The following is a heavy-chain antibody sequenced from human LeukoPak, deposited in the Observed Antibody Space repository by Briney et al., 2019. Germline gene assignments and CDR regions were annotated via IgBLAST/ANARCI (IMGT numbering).Heavy chain of an antibody. J-gene: IGHJ6*03. V-gene: IGHV3-23*01. CDR1: GFTFSSYA. D-gene: IGHD2/OR15-2a*01. CDR2: IRVSGST. Sequence: GGSLRLSCTTSGFTFSSYALSWVRQAPGKGLEWVSGIRVSGSTYYPDSVTGRFTISRDNSENTLYLQMSGLRAEDTALYYCARVAIGGHYYYYYMDVWGKGTTVTVSS. CDR3: ARVAIGGHYYYYYMDV.